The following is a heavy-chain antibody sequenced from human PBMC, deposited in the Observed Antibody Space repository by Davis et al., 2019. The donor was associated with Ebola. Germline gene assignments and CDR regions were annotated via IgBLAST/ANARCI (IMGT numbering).Heavy chain of an antibody. Sequence: PGGSLRLSCAASGFTFSSHAMSWVRQAPGKGLEWVSAISGSGGSTYYADSVKGRFTISRDNSKNTLYLQMNSLRAEDTAVYYCAKGALGYDILTGYDYWGQGTLVTVSS. CDR2: ISGSGGST. D-gene: IGHD3-9*01. J-gene: IGHJ4*02. CDR1: GFTFSSHA. V-gene: IGHV3-23*01. CDR3: AKGALGYDILTGYDY.